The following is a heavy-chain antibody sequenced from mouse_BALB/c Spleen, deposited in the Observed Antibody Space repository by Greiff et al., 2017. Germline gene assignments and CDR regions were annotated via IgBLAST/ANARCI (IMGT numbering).Heavy chain of an antibody. CDR3: ARGFMYYFDY. CDR2: ISDGGSYT. Sequence: DVMLVESGGGLVKPGGSLKLSCAASGFTFSDYYMYWVRQTPEKRLEWVATISDGGSYTYYPDSVKGRFTISRDNAKNNLYLQMSSLKSEDTAMYYCARGFMYYFDYWGQGTTLTVSS. CDR1: GFTFSDYY. D-gene: IGHD1-1*01. V-gene: IGHV5-4*02. J-gene: IGHJ2*01.